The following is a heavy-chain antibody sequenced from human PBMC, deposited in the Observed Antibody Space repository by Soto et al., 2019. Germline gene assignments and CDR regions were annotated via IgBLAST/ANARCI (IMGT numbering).Heavy chain of an antibody. J-gene: IGHJ4*02. CDR3: ARGRDYYDTPYYFDY. D-gene: IGHD3-22*01. CDR2: IIPIFGTA. CDR1: GGTFSSYA. V-gene: IGHV1-69*13. Sequence: GASVKVSCKASGGTFSSYAISWVRQAPGQGLEWMGGIIPIFGTANYAQKFQGRVTITADESTSTAYMELSSLRSEDTAVYYCARGRDYYDTPYYFDYWGQGTLVTVSS.